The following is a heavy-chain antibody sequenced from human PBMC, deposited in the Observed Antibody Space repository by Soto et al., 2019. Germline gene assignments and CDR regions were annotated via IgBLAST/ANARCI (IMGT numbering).Heavy chain of an antibody. Sequence: QVQLQESGPGLVKPSQTLSLTCTVSGCSINSGGYYWHWIRQHPVQGLVWIGYIFHIGSTHYNPSLKIRLTMSADTSKNQLSLRLTSVTAADTAVYYCARGGGSFTGPAGYWGQGTLVTVSS. CDR3: ARGGGSFTGPAGY. CDR2: IFHIGST. D-gene: IGHD3-10*01. V-gene: IGHV4-31*03. CDR1: GCSINSGGYY. J-gene: IGHJ4*02.